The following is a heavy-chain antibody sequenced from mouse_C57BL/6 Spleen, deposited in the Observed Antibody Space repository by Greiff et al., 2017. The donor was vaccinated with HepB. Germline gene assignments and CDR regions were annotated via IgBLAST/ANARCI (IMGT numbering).Heavy chain of an antibody. Sequence: VQLQESGPGLVQPSQRLSITCTVSGFSLTSYGVHWVRQSPGKGLEWLGVIWSGGSTDYNAAFISRLSISKDNSKSQVFFKMNSLQADDTAIYYCARGSKGAWFAYWGQGTLVTVSA. CDR1: GFSLTSYG. D-gene: IGHD1-3*01. J-gene: IGHJ3*01. V-gene: IGHV2-2*01. CDR2: IWSGGST. CDR3: ARGSKGAWFAY.